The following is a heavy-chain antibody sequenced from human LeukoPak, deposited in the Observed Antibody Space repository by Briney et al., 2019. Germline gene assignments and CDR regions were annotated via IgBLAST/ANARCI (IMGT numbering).Heavy chain of an antibody. D-gene: IGHD3-9*01. CDR2: ISGSGGST. CDR1: GFIFSNYG. J-gene: IGHJ4*02. CDR3: AKDVLRYFDWLLY. V-gene: IGHV3-23*01. Sequence: PGGSLRLSCAASGFIFSNYGMSWVRQAPGKGLEWVSAISGSGGSTYYADSVKGRFTISRDNSKNTLYLQMNSLRAEDTAVYYCAKDVLRYFDWLLYWGQGTLVTVSS.